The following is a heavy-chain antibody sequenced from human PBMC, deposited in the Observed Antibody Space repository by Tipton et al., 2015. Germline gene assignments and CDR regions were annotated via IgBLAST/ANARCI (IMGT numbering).Heavy chain of an antibody. CDR1: GFTFTTYA. J-gene: IGHJ6*02. CDR2: ISASGSLT. V-gene: IGHV3-23*01. CDR3: AKDRPHYDFVRGTYRFSGGSGMDV. Sequence: SLRFSCAASGFTFTTYALAWVRQAPGRGLEWVSGISASGSLTYYTDSVKGRFTISRDNYKNTLYLQMKSLRAEDTAVYYCAKDRPHYDFVRGTYRFSGGSGMDVWGQGTTVTVSS. D-gene: IGHD3-16*02.